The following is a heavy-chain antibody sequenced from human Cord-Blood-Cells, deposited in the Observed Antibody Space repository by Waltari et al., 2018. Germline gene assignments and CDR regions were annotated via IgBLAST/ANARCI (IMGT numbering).Heavy chain of an antibody. J-gene: IGHJ4*02. CDR1: GFTFSSYW. D-gene: IGHD6-6*01. Sequence: EVQLVESGGGLVQPGGSLRLSCAASGFTFSSYWMSWVRQAPGKGLEGVANIKQDGSEKYYVDSGKCRFTISRDNAKNSLYLQMNSLRAEDTAVYYCARPGGSSSLWGQGTLVTVSS. V-gene: IGHV3-7*01. CDR2: IKQDGSEK. CDR3: ARPGGSSSL.